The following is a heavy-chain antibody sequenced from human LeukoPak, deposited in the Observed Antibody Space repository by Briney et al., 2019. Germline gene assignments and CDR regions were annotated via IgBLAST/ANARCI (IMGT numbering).Heavy chain of an antibody. CDR2: ISNDGTHK. CDR3: VRDDGWVQYAN. V-gene: IGHV3-30*04. Sequence: GGSLRLSCAASGFTFSIYAMHWVRQAPGKGLDWVAVISNDGTHKYYADSVKGRFTISRDNSKNTVYLQMNSLSAEDAAVYYCVRDDGWVQYANWGQGTLVTVSS. J-gene: IGHJ4*02. D-gene: IGHD5-24*01. CDR1: GFTFSIYA.